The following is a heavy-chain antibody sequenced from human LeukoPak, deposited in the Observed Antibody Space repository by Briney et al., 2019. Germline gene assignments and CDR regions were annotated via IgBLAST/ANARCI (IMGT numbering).Heavy chain of an antibody. CDR2: IYYSGST. CDR1: GGSISSYY. V-gene: IGHV4-59*01. J-gene: IGHJ5*02. D-gene: IGHD2-15*01. CDR3: ARDVLVAATGSWFDP. Sequence: SETLSLTCTVCGGSISSYYWSWIRQPPGKGLEWIGYIYYSGSTNYNPSLKSRITISVDTSKNQSSLKLSSVTAADTAVYYCARDVLVAATGSWFDPWGQGTLVTVSS.